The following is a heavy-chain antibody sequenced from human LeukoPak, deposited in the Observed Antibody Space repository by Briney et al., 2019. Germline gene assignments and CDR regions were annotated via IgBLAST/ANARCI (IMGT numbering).Heavy chain of an antibody. D-gene: IGHD3-3*01. CDR3: ARGLGDLIFGVVIQYYFDY. Sequence: SETLSLTCAVYGGSFSGYYWSWIRQPPGKGLEWIGEINHSGSTNYNPSLKSRVTISVDTSKNQFSLKLSSVTAADTAVYYCARGLGDLIFGVVIQYYFDYWGQGTLVTVSS. J-gene: IGHJ4*02. CDR1: GGSFSGYY. CDR2: INHSGST. V-gene: IGHV4-34*01.